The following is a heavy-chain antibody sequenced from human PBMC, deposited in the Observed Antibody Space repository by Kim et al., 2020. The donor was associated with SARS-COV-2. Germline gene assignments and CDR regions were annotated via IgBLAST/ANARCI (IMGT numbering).Heavy chain of an antibody. CDR1: GITFSNYA. CDR2: ISGSGEKI. D-gene: IGHD2-8*01. CDR3: AKDRMVYET. Sequence: GGSLRLSCAASGITFSNYAMSWLRQAPGKGLEWVSGISGSGEKIYYRDSVKGRFTISRDNSKNTLYLQMNSLKVDDAAVYYCAKDRMVYETWGQGTVVTVSS. V-gene: IGHV3-23*01. J-gene: IGHJ4*02.